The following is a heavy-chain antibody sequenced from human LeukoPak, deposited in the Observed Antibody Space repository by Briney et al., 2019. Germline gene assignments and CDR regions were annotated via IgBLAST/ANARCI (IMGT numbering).Heavy chain of an antibody. CDR3: ARGGYGGNSVEFDY. D-gene: IGHD4-23*01. J-gene: IGHJ4*02. CDR1: GGSFSGYN. V-gene: IGHV4-34*01. Sequence: PSETLSLTCAVYGGSFSGYNWSWIRQPPGKGLEWIGEINHSGSTNYNPSLKSRVTISIDTSNNQFSLKLSSVTAADTAVFYCARGGYGGNSVEFDYWGQGTLVTVSS. CDR2: INHSGST.